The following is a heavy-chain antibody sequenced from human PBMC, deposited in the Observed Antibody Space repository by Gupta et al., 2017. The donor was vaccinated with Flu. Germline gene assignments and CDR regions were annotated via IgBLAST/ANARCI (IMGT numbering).Heavy chain of an antibody. D-gene: IGHD1-26*01. V-gene: IGHV3-23*01. Sequence: SVKGRFTISRDNSKKTLYLQMNSLRAEDTAVYYCAKVTGVGSFDYWGQGTLVTVSS. CDR3: AKVTGVGSFDY. J-gene: IGHJ4*02.